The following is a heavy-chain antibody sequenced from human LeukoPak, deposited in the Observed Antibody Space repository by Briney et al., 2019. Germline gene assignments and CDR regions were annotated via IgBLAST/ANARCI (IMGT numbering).Heavy chain of an antibody. D-gene: IGHD5-18*01. CDR3: ARRVDTSMVYFDY. CDR1: GYSFTSYW. V-gene: IGHV5-51*01. Sequence: GESLKISCRGSGYSFTSYWIGWVRELPGKGLEWMGIIYPGDSDTRYSPSFQGQVTISADTSISTAYLQWSSLKASDTAMYYCARRVDTSMVYFDYWGQGTLVTVSS. CDR2: IYPGDSDT. J-gene: IGHJ4*02.